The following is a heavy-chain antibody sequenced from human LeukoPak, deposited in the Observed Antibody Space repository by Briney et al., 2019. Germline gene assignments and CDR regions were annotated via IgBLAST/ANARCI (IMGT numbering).Heavy chain of an antibody. CDR1: GGSISSSSYY. D-gene: IGHD2-15*01. V-gene: IGHV4-39*01. Sequence: SETLSLTCTVSGGSISSSSYYWGWIRQPPGKGLEWIGSIYYSGSTYYNPSLKSRVTISVDTSKNQFSLKLSSVTAADTAVYYCARHFASGGINAFDIWGQGTMVTVSS. J-gene: IGHJ3*02. CDR3: ARHFASGGINAFDI. CDR2: IYYSGST.